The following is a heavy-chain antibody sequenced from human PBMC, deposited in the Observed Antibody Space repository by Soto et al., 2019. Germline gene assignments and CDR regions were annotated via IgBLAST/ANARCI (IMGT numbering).Heavy chain of an antibody. J-gene: IGHJ6*02. D-gene: IGHD6-6*01. Sequence: WTWIRQHPGKGLEWIGYNYYRGITYYNPSLKSGVTISLDTSKNQFSLKLSSVTAADTAVYYCARGSSIAGLYYGMDVWGQGTTVTVSS. CDR2: NYYRGIT. CDR3: ARGSSIAGLYYGMDV. V-gene: IGHV4-31*02.